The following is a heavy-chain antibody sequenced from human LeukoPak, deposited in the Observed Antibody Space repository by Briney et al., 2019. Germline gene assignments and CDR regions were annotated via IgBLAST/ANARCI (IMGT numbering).Heavy chain of an antibody. V-gene: IGHV3-73*01. CDR3: AKAPPGKWLRLFDY. CDR2: IRSITNNYAT. CDR1: GFTFSGSA. J-gene: IGHJ4*02. Sequence: GGSLRLSCEASGFTFSGSAMHWVRQASGKGLEWVGRIRSITNNYATAYAASMKGRFTISRDDSKNTAYLQMNSLETEDTAVYYCAKAPPGKWLRLFDYWGQGTLVTVSS. D-gene: IGHD5-12*01.